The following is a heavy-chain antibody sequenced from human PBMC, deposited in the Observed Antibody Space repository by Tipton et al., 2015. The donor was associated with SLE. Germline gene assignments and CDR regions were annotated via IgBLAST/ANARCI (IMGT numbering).Heavy chain of an antibody. CDR3: ARGTATVVSQDYGMDV. D-gene: IGHD4-23*01. CDR2: ISGSGVDP. CDR1: GFNFDNYG. J-gene: IGHJ6*02. Sequence: SLRLSCAASGFNFDNYGMSWVRQVPGKGLEWVSAISGSGVDPYYTDSVKGRFTISRDNSKNSLYLQMNSLRAEDTAVYYCARGTATVVSQDYGMDVWGQGTTVTVSS. V-gene: IGHV3-23*01.